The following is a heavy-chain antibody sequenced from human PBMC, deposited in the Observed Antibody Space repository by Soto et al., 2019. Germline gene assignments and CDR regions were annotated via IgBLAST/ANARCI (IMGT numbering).Heavy chain of an antibody. V-gene: IGHV4-31*03. CDR3: ARDHEAYDFWSGYPERASDI. CDR2: IYYSGST. J-gene: IGHJ3*02. CDR1: GGSISSGGYY. Sequence: SETLSLTCTVSGGSISSGGYYWSWIRQHPGKGLEWIGYIYYSGSTYYNPSLKSRVTISVDTSKNQFSLKLSSVTAADTAVYYCARDHEAYDFWSGYPERASDIWGQGTMVTVSS. D-gene: IGHD3-3*01.